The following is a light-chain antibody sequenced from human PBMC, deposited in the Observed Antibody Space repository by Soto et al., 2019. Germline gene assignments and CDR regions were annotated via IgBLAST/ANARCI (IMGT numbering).Light chain of an antibody. Sequence: EIVMTQSPATLSVSPGERATLSCRAGQSVSSNLAWYQQKPGQAPRLLIYGASTRATGVPARFSGSGSGTEFTLTISSLQSEDFAVYYCLQYNDWPRTFGQGTKVDIK. CDR1: QSVSSN. V-gene: IGKV3-15*01. CDR2: GAS. CDR3: LQYNDWPRT. J-gene: IGKJ1*01.